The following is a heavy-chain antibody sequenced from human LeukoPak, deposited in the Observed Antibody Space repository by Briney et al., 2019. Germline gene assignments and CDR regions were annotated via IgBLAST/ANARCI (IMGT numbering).Heavy chain of an antibody. J-gene: IGHJ4*01. Sequence: SEALSLTCTVSGVSITSINYYWAWIRQPPGKGLEWIGSLSSGGPTYNNRSLESRTSISADTSSNQLFLKLTSVTAADTAVYFCARRNILSGYYHFDYWGHGTLVTVSS. V-gene: IGHV4-39*01. CDR1: GVSITSINYY. CDR3: ARRNILSGYYHFDY. D-gene: IGHD3-9*01. CDR2: LSSGGPT.